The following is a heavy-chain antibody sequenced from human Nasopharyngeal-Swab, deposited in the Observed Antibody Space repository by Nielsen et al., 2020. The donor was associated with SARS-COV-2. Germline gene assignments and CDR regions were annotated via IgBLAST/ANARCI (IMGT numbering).Heavy chain of an antibody. D-gene: IGHD1-7*01. CDR2: TSAYNGNT. CDR1: GYTFTSYG. Sequence: ASVKVSCKASGYTFTSYGISWVRQAPGQGLEWMGWTSAYNGNTNYAQKLQGRVTMTTDTSTSTAYMELRSLRSDDTAVYYCARRELELRGYYYYYMDVWGKGTTVTVS. CDR3: ARRELELRGYYYYYMDV. V-gene: IGHV1-18*01. J-gene: IGHJ6*03.